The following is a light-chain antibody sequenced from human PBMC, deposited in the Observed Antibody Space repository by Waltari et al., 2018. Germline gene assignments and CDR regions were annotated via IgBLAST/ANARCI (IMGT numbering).Light chain of an antibody. CDR1: NSDFGSYDL. Sequence: QSALTQPASVSGSPGQSITISCSGTNSDFGSYDLVSWYQQYPGIAPKLIIFDVFQRPSLVSGRFSGSKSCNTASLTISGLQAKDEANYYCDSYAVSSTSNVFGTGTKVTVL. CDR3: DSYAVSSTSNV. V-gene: IGLV2-23*02. J-gene: IGLJ1*01. CDR2: DVF.